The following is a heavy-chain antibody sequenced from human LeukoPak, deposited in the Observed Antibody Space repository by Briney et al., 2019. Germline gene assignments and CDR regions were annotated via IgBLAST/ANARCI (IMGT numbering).Heavy chain of an antibody. CDR1: GFTFSSYA. CDR3: ARDPAVAGKGS. Sequence: GRSLRLSCAASGFTFSSYAMHRVRQAPGKGLEWVAVISYDGSNKYYADSVKGRFTISRDNSKNTLYLQMNSLRAEDTAVYYCARDPAVAGKGSWGQGTLVTVSS. V-gene: IGHV3-30-3*01. D-gene: IGHD6-19*01. CDR2: ISYDGSNK. J-gene: IGHJ4*02.